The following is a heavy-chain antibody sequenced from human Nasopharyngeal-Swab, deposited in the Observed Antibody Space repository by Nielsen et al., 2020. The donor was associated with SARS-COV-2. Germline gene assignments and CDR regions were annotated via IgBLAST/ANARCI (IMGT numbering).Heavy chain of an antibody. CDR3: TRCGGGCYSGRDY. D-gene: IGHD2-15*01. Sequence: GESLKISCAASGFTFSDSAIHWVRQASGKGLEWFGRVRSKGNNYATAYSASVKGRFIIFRDDPTNTAYLQMNSLKTEDTAMYYCTRCGGGCYSGRDYWGQGTLVTVSS. CDR2: VRSKGNNYAT. J-gene: IGHJ4*02. CDR1: GFTFSDSA. V-gene: IGHV3-73*01.